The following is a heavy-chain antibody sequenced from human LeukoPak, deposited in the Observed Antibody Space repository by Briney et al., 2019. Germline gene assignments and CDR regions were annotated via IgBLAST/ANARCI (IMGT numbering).Heavy chain of an antibody. CDR3: ATDRGWLQFDY. CDR1: GFTFNKSW. D-gene: IGHD5-24*01. Sequence: PGGSLRLSCAASGFTFNKSWMSWVRQAPGKGPEWVANIKEDGSDINYIDSVKGRFTISRDNAKNLLYLQMNSLRAEDTAVYYCATDRGWLQFDYGGQGTLVTVSS. J-gene: IGHJ4*02. V-gene: IGHV3-7*01. CDR2: IKEDGSDI.